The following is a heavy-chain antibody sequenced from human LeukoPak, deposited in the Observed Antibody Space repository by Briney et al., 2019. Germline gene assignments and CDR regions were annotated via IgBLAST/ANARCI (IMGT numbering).Heavy chain of an antibody. CDR1: GASVSNYY. V-gene: IGHV4-59*08. CDR3: ARHHDGGPKLRLDF. Sequence: PSETLSLTCRVSGASVSNYYWSWIRQSPGKGLEWIGFFHYSGSTNYNPSLNSRVTTSIDTSMNQLSLTLVSVTAADTAVYFCARHHDGGPKLRLDFWGLGVQVTVSS. D-gene: IGHD2-15*01. CDR2: FHYSGST. J-gene: IGHJ4*02.